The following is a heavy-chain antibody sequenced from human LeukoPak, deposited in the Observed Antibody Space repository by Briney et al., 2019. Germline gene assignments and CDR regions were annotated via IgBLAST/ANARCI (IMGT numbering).Heavy chain of an antibody. CDR1: GGSISSGDYY. J-gene: IGHJ4*02. V-gene: IGHV4-30-4*08. Sequence: PSETLSLTCTVSGGSISSGDYYWSWIRQPPGKGLEWIGYIYYSGSTYYNPSLKSRVTISVDTSKNQFSLKLSSVTAADTAVYYCARVPTITGFWSGYFDYWGQGTLVTVSS. CDR2: IYYSGST. D-gene: IGHD3-3*01. CDR3: ARVPTITGFWSGYFDY.